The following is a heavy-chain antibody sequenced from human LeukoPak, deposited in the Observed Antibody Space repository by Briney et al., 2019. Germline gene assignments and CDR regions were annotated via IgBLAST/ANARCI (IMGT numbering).Heavy chain of an antibody. CDR1: GFTLSSYA. V-gene: IGHV3-23*01. CDR2: ISSSGSNT. CDR3: AKTKITLIVVANPNSGALDI. D-gene: IGHD3-22*01. Sequence: GGSLRLSCAASGFTLSSYALSWVRQAPGKGLEWVSSISSSGSNTFYADSVKGRFTISRGEPKNTLYLQMDSLRVEDTAVYYCAKTKITLIVVANPNSGALDIWGQGTMVTVSS. J-gene: IGHJ3*02.